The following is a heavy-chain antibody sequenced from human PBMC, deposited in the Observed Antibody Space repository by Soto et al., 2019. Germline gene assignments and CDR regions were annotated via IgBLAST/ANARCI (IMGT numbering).Heavy chain of an antibody. V-gene: IGHV4-31*03. CDR2: IYYSGST. Sequence: PSETLSLTCTVSGGYISSGGYYWSWISQNPGKGLEWIGYIYYSGSTYYNPSLKSRVTISVDTSKNQFSLKLSSVTAADTAVYYCARSSYLGYCSGGSCPYPHAFDIWGQGTMVTVSS. CDR1: GGYISSGGYY. CDR3: ARSSYLGYCSGGSCPYPHAFDI. D-gene: IGHD2-15*01. J-gene: IGHJ3*02.